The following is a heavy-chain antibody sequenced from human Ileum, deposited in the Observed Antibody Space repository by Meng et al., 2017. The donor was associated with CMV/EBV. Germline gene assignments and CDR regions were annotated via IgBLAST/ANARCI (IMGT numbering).Heavy chain of an antibody. CDR3: ARGDLWPRFGGTDYYYYGMDV. V-gene: IGHV1-69*05. D-gene: IGHD2-15*01. CDR1: GGTFSSYA. Sequence: SVKVSCKASGGTFSSYAISWVRQAPGQGLEWMGGIIPIFGTANYAQKFQGRVTITTDESTSTAYMELSSLRSEDTAVYYCARGDLWPRFGGTDYYYYGMDVWGQGTTVTVSS. CDR2: IIPIFGTA. J-gene: IGHJ6*02.